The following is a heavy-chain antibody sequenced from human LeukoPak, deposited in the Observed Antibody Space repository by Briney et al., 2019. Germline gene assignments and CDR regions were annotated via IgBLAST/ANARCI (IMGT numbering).Heavy chain of an antibody. CDR1: GFTFSSYG. Sequence: PGGSLRLSCAASGFTFSSYGMHWVRQAPGKGLEWVAFIRYDGSNKYYADSVKGRFTISRDNSKNTLYLQMNSLRAEDTAVYYCARDRMDIAVVTATKGGIVDYWGQGTLVTVSS. CDR2: IRYDGSNK. J-gene: IGHJ4*02. V-gene: IGHV3-30*02. D-gene: IGHD2-21*02. CDR3: ARDRMDIAVVTATKGGIVDY.